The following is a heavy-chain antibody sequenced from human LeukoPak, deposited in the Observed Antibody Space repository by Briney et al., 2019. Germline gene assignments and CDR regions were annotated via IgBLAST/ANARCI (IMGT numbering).Heavy chain of an antibody. D-gene: IGHD1-1*01. Sequence: GGSLRLPCAASGFTFSSYSIHWVRQAPGKGLEYVSAISGNGDIIYYGNSVKGRFTISRDNSKNTVFLQMGSLRAEDTAVYYCARRVGPNTNSRYYDYWGQGTLVMVSS. CDR2: ISGNGDII. CDR3: ARRVGPNTNSRYYDY. V-gene: IGHV3-64*01. CDR1: GFTFSSYS. J-gene: IGHJ4*02.